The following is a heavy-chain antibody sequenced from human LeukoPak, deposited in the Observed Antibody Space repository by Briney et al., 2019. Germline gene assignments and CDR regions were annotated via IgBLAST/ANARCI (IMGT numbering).Heavy chain of an antibody. D-gene: IGHD3-22*01. J-gene: IGHJ3*02. CDR1: GYSFTSYW. CDR2: IYPGDSDT. V-gene: IGHV5-51*01. Sequence: GESLKISCKGSGYSFTSYWIGWVRQMPGKGLEWMGIIYPGDSDTRYSPSFQGQVTISADKSISTAYLQWSSLKASDTAVYYCARADNSDYYDSSGYGDAFDIWGQGTMVTVSS. CDR3: ARADNSDYYDSSGYGDAFDI.